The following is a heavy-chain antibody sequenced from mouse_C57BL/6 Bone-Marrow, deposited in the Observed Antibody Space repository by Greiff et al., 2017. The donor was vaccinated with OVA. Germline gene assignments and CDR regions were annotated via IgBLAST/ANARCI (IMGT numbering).Heavy chain of an antibody. CDR1: GFNIKDYY. CDR2: IDPEDGVT. CDR3: ARGGFAY. Sequence: EVHLVESGAELVKPGASVKLSCTASGFNIKDYYMHWVKQRTEQGLEWIGRIDPEDGVTKYAPKFQGKATITADTSSNTAYLQLSSLTSEDTAVYYCARGGFAYWGQGTLVTVSA. J-gene: IGHJ3*01. V-gene: IGHV14-2*01.